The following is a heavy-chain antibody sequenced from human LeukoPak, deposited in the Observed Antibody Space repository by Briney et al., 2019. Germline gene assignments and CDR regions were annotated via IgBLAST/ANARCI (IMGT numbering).Heavy chain of an antibody. D-gene: IGHD6-19*01. Sequence: GGSLRLSCAAPGFTFDDHGMSWVRQVPGKGLEWVSGINWNGGSTGYADSVKGRFTISRDNAKNSLYLQINSLRAEDTALYYCAGGDRNGWYFDYWGQGTLVTVSS. CDR1: GFTFDDHG. V-gene: IGHV3-20*04. J-gene: IGHJ4*02. CDR2: INWNGGST. CDR3: AGGDRNGWYFDY.